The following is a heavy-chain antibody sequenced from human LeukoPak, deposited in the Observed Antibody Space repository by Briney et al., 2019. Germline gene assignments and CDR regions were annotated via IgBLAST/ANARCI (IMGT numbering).Heavy chain of an antibody. J-gene: IGHJ4*02. CDR1: RGSFKGYS. CDR2: INHSGST. CDR3: ARGWVMWEPYYFDY. V-gene: IGHV4-34*01. Sequence: SIPLSLTCAVRRGSFKGYSWSSLPHPTEKGLQWIGEINHSGSTNYNPSLKSRVTISVDTSKNQFSLKLSSVTAADTAVCYCARGWVMWEPYYFDYWGQGTLVTVSS. D-gene: IGHD1-26*01.